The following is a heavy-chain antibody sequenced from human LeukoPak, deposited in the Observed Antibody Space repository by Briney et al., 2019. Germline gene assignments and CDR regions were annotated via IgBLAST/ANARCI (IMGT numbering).Heavy chain of an antibody. CDR1: GGSFSGYH. D-gene: IGHD3-10*01. V-gene: IGHV4-34*01. CDR2: INHNGNT. CDR3: TSRYYGAGSYYDGWYCDY. Sequence: PSETLSLICAVYGGSFSGYHWHWIRQAPGKGLEWIGEINHNGNTNYNPSPKGRVPISVDTSKNHISSKLNPVIAADTAVDYCTSRYYGAGSYYDGWYCDYWGQGTLVTVSS. J-gene: IGHJ4*02.